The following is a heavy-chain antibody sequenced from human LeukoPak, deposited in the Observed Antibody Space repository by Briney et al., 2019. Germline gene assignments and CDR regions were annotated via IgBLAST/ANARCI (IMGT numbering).Heavy chain of an antibody. V-gene: IGHV3-9*01. CDR3: ARRAGYYDILTGYHDAFDI. CDR1: GFTFDDYA. D-gene: IGHD3-9*01. Sequence: GGSLRLSCAASGFTFDDYAMHWVRHAPGKGLEWVSGISWNSGSIGYADSVKGRFTISRDNAKNSLYLQMNSLRAEDTALYYCARRAGYYDILTGYHDAFDIWGQGTMVTVSS. CDR2: ISWNSGSI. J-gene: IGHJ3*02.